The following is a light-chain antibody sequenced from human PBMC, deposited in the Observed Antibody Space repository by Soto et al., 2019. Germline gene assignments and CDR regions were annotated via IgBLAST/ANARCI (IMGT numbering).Light chain of an antibody. J-gene: IGKJ2*01. Sequence: DIQMTQSPSSLSASVGDRVTITCRARQGISTYLAWYQQKPGKVPKLLIYAASTLQSGVPSRFSGSGSGTDFTLTISSLQPEDVATYYCQKYNSAPPYTFGQGTKLEIK. CDR3: QKYNSAPPYT. CDR2: AAS. CDR1: QGISTY. V-gene: IGKV1-27*01.